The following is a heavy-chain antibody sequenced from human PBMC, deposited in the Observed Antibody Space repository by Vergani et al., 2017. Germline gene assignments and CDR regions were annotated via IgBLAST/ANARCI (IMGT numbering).Heavy chain of an antibody. CDR3: ARSRVGRDGYNPFDY. D-gene: IGHD5-24*01. CDR1: GYTFTGYY. Sequence: QVQLVQSGAEVKKPGASVKVSCKASGYTFTGYYMHWVRQAPGQGLEWMGWINPNSGGTNYAQKFQGRVTMTRDTSISTAYMELSRLRSDDTAVYYCARSRVGRDGYNPFDYWGQGTLVTVSS. CDR2: INPNSGGT. J-gene: IGHJ4*02. V-gene: IGHV1-2*02.